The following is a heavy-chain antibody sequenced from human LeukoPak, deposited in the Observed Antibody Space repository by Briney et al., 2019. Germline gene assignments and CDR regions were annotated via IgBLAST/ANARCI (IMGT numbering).Heavy chain of an antibody. Sequence: ASVKVSCKASGYTFTSYYIHWVRQAPGQGLEWMGIINPSGGSTSYAQKFQGRVTTTRDTSTSTVYMELSSLRSEDTAVYYCARGDNSYGYRYWGQGTLVTVSS. CDR3: ARGDNSYGYRY. D-gene: IGHD5-18*01. J-gene: IGHJ4*02. CDR1: GYTFTSYY. CDR2: INPSGGST. V-gene: IGHV1-46*01.